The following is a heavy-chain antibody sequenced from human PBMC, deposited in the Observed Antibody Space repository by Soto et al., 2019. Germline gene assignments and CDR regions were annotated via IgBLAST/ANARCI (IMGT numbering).Heavy chain of an antibody. Sequence: SVKVSCKASGFTLTSSAMQWVRQARGQRLEWIGWIVVGSGHTNYAQKLQERVTITRDMSTSTAYMELSSLTSEDTAVYYCAKDMVRGVIPPILDYWGQGTLVTVSS. CDR1: GFTLTSSA. V-gene: IGHV1-58*02. CDR3: AKDMVRGVIPPILDY. CDR2: IVVGSGHT. D-gene: IGHD3-10*01. J-gene: IGHJ4*02.